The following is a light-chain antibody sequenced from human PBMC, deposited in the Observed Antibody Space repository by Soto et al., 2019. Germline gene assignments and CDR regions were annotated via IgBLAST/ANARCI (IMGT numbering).Light chain of an antibody. V-gene: IGKV3D-20*02. CDR1: PSVSSSY. J-gene: IGKJ4*01. Sequence: DIVLTQSPGTLSLSPGEGATLSCRASPSVSSSYLAWYKQKPGQAPRTLIYGTSSRATGIPDRFRGSGSGTDFTLPIRSLEPEDFAVDDCQQRSNWLTFCGVTKVDIK. CDR3: QQRSNWLT. CDR2: GTS.